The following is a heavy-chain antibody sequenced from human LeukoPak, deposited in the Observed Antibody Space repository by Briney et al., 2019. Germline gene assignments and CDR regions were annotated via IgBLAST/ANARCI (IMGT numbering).Heavy chain of an antibody. D-gene: IGHD2-2*01. CDR3: AIRDYCTSTSCYESYNWFDP. V-gene: IGHV4-61*01. CDR1: GGSFSSGSYY. Sequence: SETLSLTCTVSGGSFSSGSYYCSWIRQPPGKGLEWIGYIYYSGSTNYNPSLKSRVTISVDTSKNQFSLKLSSVTAADTAVYYCAIRDYCTSTSCYESYNWFDPWGQGTLVTVSS. J-gene: IGHJ5*02. CDR2: IYYSGST.